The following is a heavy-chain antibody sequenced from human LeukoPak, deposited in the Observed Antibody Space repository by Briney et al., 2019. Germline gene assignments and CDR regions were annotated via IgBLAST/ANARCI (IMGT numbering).Heavy chain of an antibody. V-gene: IGHV3-30*18. D-gene: IGHD4-23*01. CDR2: ISYDGSNK. Sequence: GGSLRLSCAASGFTFSSYGMHWVRQAPGKGLEWVAGISYDGSNKYYADSVKGRFTISRDNSKNTLYLQMNSLRAEDTAVYYCAKDRTYGGNSQMGVDYWGQGTLVTVSS. J-gene: IGHJ4*02. CDR1: GFTFSSYG. CDR3: AKDRTYGGNSQMGVDY.